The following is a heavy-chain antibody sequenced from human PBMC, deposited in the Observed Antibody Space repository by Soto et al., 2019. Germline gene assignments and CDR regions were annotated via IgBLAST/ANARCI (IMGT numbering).Heavy chain of an antibody. D-gene: IGHD3-10*01. V-gene: IGHV4-59*11. CDR1: GGSINSQY. CDR2: MYYSGSP. J-gene: IGHJ4*02. CDR3: ARGRHFYGIDY. Sequence: SETLSLTCSVSGGSINSQYWSWIRQPPGQGLEWIAYMYYSGSPNYNPSLKSRVTISVDTSKNQFSLKLSSVTAADTAVYYCARGRHFYGIDYWGQGALVTVSS.